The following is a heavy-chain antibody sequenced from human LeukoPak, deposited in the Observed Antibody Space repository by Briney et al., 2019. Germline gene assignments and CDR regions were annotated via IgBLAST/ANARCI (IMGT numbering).Heavy chain of an antibody. Sequence: GGSLRLSCAASGFTFSSYGMHWVRQAPGKGLEWVAFIRYDGSNKYYADSVKGRFTISRDNSKNTLYLQMNSLRAEDTAVYYCAKDLGPNGSGRLNWFDPWGQGTLVTVSS. D-gene: IGHD3-10*01. CDR3: AKDLGPNGSGRLNWFDP. V-gene: IGHV3-30*02. CDR2: IRYDGSNK. J-gene: IGHJ5*02. CDR1: GFTFSSYG.